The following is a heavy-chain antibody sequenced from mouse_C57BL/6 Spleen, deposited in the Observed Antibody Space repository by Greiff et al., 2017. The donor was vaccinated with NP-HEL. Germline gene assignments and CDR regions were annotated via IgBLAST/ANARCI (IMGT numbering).Heavy chain of an antibody. CDR3: ARDRQLFAY. D-gene: IGHD3-2*01. V-gene: IGHV5-4*01. Sequence: EVQRVESGGGLVKPGGSLKLSCAASGFTFSSYAMSWVRQTPEKRLEWVATISDGGSYTYYPDNVKGRFTISRDNAKNNLYLQMSHLKSEDTAMYYCARDRQLFAYWGQGTLVTVSA. CDR1: GFTFSSYA. CDR2: ISDGGSYT. J-gene: IGHJ3*01.